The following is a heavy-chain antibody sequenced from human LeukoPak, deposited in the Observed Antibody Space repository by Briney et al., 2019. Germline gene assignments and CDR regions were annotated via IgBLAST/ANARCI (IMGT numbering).Heavy chain of an antibody. D-gene: IGHD6-6*01. Sequence: GGSLRLSCAASGFTFSSYWMSWVRQAPGKGLEWVANIKQDGSEKYYVDSVKGRFTISRDNAKNSPYLQMNSLRAEDTAVYYCARGFLGKQLVPADYWGQGTLVTVSS. J-gene: IGHJ4*02. CDR3: ARGFLGKQLVPADY. V-gene: IGHV3-7*01. CDR2: IKQDGSEK. CDR1: GFTFSSYW.